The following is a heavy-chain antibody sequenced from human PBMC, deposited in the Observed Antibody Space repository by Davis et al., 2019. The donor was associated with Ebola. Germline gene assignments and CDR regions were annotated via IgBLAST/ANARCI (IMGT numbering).Heavy chain of an antibody. V-gene: IGHV4-4*02. J-gene: IGHJ4*02. CDR2: ISHGGIT. CDR3: ARTQFPTTSDH. Sequence: SETLSLTCSVSAASITNRNWWSCVRQSPEKRLEWIGEISHGGITNYNPSLKSRVTISMDKSKNQFALNLSLVTAADTAVYYCARTQFPTTSDHWGQGTLVTVSS. CDR1: AASITNRNW. D-gene: IGHD5-24*01.